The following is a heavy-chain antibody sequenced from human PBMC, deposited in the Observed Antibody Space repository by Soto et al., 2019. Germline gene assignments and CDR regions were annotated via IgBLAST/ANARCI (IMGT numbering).Heavy chain of an antibody. D-gene: IGHD2-8*01. J-gene: IGHJ3*02. V-gene: IGHV4-30-4*01. CDR1: GDSISSDNYF. CDR2: ISNRGTP. CDR3: AREVNVVALSDAFDI. Sequence: QVQLQESGPGLVKPSQTLSLICTVSGDSISSDNYFWSWIRQPPGQGLEWIGYISNRGTPYYNPSLQSRVTISLDTSKNRFSLDMYSVTAADTAVYYCAREVNVVALSDAFDIWGQGTMVTVSS.